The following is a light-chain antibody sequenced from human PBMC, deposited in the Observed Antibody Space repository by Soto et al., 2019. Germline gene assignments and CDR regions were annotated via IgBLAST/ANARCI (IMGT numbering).Light chain of an antibody. CDR3: ETWDSNIWV. Sequence: QSVLTQSSSASASLGSSVKFTCTLSSGHSSYIIAWHQQQPGKAPRYLMKLGGSGSYNKGSGVPDRFSGSSSGADRYLTISNLQFEDEADYYCETWDSNIWVFGGGTKLTVL. CDR2: LGGSGSY. V-gene: IGLV4-60*02. J-gene: IGLJ3*02. CDR1: SGHSSYI.